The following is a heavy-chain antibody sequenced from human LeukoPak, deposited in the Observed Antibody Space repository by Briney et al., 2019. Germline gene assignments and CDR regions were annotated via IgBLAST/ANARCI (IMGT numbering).Heavy chain of an antibody. CDR2: ISSSSSYI. D-gene: IGHD1-7*01. V-gene: IGHV3-21*01. J-gene: IGHJ3*02. Sequence: GGSLRLACAASGISFSSYEMNWVRQAPGKGLEWVSSISSSSSYIYYADSVKGRFTISRDNAKNSLYLQMNSLRAEDTAVYYCARASGNYLDAFDIWGQGTMVTVSS. CDR3: ARASGNYLDAFDI. CDR1: GISFSSYE.